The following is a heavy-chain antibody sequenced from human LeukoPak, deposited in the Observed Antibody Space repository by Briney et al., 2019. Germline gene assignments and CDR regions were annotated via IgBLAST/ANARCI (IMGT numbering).Heavy chain of an antibody. CDR1: GGSFSGYY. D-gene: IGHD5-24*01. Sequence: SETLSLTRAVYGGSFSGYYWSWIRQPPGKGLEWIGEINHSGSTNYNPSLKSRVTISVDTSKNQFSLKLSSVTAADTAVYYCARSRRWLPLDYWGQGTLVTVSS. V-gene: IGHV4-34*01. CDR3: ARSRRWLPLDY. J-gene: IGHJ4*02. CDR2: INHSGST.